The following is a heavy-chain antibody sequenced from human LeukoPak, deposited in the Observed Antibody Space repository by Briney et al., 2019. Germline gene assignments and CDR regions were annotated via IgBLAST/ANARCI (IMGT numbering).Heavy chain of an antibody. CDR1: GFSFNNYI. V-gene: IGHV3-23*01. D-gene: IGHD5-12*01. CDR3: AKGAYDYIEIAYFDY. J-gene: IGHJ4*02. Sequence: GGSLRLSCVASGFSFNNYIMNWVRQAPGKGLEWVSLIIGSSGTTFYADSVKGRFTISRDQSKSTLYLQMNSLRAEDTAVYYCAKGAYDYIEIAYFDYWGQGSLVTVSS. CDR2: IIGSSGTT.